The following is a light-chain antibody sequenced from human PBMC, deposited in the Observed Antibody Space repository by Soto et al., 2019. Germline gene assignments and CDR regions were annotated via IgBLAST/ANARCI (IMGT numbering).Light chain of an antibody. J-gene: IGKJ1*01. CDR2: GTS. Sequence: EIVLTQSPGTLSLSPGERATLSCRASQSVSSGYLAWYQQKPGQAPRLLIYGTSFRATGIPDRFSGGGSGTDFTLTISRLEPEDFAVYYCHQYGGSPRTFGQGTEVEIK. CDR1: QSVSSGY. CDR3: HQYGGSPRT. V-gene: IGKV3-20*01.